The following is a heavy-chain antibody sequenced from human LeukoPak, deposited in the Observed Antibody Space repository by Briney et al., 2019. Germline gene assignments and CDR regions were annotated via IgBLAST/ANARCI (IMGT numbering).Heavy chain of an antibody. Sequence: PGGSLRLSCAASGFTFSAYSMHWVRQAPGKGLVWVSRILPDGSGTTYADSVKGRFTISRDDAKNTLYLQVNTLRADDTAMYYCTSSKNFDYWGQGTLVTVSS. D-gene: IGHD3-3*02. J-gene: IGHJ4*02. CDR1: GFTFSAYS. CDR3: TSSKNFDY. V-gene: IGHV3-74*01. CDR2: ILPDGSGT.